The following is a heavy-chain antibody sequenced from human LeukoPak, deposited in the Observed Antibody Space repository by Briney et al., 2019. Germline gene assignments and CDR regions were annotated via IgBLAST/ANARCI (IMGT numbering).Heavy chain of an antibody. Sequence: SETLSLTCAVYGGSFSGFYWSWIRQSPGKGLEWIGEINHSGTTNYNPSLKSRVTISVDTSKNQFSLSLSSVTAADTAVYYCASPYGGLDYWGQGTLVTVSS. CDR3: ASPYGGLDY. J-gene: IGHJ4*02. V-gene: IGHV4-34*01. D-gene: IGHD4-23*01. CDR1: GGSFSGFY. CDR2: INHSGTT.